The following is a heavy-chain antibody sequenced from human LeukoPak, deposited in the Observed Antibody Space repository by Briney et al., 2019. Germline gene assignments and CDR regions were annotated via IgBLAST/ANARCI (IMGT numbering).Heavy chain of an antibody. CDR1: GFTFSSYA. J-gene: IGHJ6*02. V-gene: IGHV3-30-3*01. D-gene: IGHD3-22*01. Sequence: QPGGSLRLSCAASGFTFSSYAMHWVRQAPGKGLEWVAVISYDGSNKYYADSVKGRVTISRDKSKNTLYLQMNSLRAEDTAVYYCARVTAPAPMIGTHYYYYYGMDVWGQGTTVTVSS. CDR2: ISYDGSNK. CDR3: ARVTAPAPMIGTHYYYYYGMDV.